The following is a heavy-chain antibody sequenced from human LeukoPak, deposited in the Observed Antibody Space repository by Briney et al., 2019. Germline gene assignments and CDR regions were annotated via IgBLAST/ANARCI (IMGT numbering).Heavy chain of an antibody. CDR1: GYTFTSYG. CDR2: INPNSGDT. Sequence: ASVKVSCKASGYTFTSYGISWVRQAPGQGLEWMGLINPNSGDTIYAEKFQDRVAMTRDTSVITAYMELSKLRSDDTAMYFCARGKGRGDEVLFSAYWGQGTLVTVSS. V-gene: IGHV1-2*02. D-gene: IGHD3-9*01. CDR3: ARGKGRGDEVLFSAY. J-gene: IGHJ4*02.